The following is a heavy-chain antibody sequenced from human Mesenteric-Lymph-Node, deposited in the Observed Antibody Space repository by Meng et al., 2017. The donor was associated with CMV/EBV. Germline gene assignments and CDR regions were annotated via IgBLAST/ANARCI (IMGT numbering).Heavy chain of an antibody. D-gene: IGHD3-22*01. CDR1: GYSFADYF. CDR3: SNHYYDSSGYSYSDY. CDR2: INPNSGGT. Sequence: ASVKVSCKTSGYSFADYFMHWVRQAPGQGLEWMGWINPNSGGTSYAQKYQGRITLTTDTSISTGYMELSGLRSDDTAMYYCSNHYYDSSGYSYSDYWGQGTLVTVSS. J-gene: IGHJ4*02. V-gene: IGHV1-2*02.